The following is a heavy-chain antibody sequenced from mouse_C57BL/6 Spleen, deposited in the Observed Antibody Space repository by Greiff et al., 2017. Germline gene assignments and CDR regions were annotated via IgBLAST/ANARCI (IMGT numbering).Heavy chain of an antibody. CDR3: ARGVYYSNPYAMDY. J-gene: IGHJ4*01. CDR2: ISYDGSN. CDR1: GYSITSGYY. D-gene: IGHD2-5*01. Sequence: EVKVEESGPGLVKPSQSLSLTCSVTGYSITSGYYWNWIRQFPGNKLEWMGYISYDGSNNYNPSLKNRISITRDTSKNQFFLKLNSVTTEDTATYYCARGVYYSNPYAMDYWGQGTSVTVSS. V-gene: IGHV3-6*01.